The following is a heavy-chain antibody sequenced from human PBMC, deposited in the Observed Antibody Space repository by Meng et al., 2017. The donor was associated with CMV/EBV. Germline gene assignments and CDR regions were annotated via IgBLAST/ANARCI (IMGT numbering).Heavy chain of an antibody. Sequence: GESLKISCAASGFTFSSCSMNWVRQAPGKGLEWVSSISSSSSYIYYADSVKGRFTISRDNAKNSLYLQMNSLRAEDTAVYYCARGRANTFMWVERLPYCSGGSCYDPYYYYYGMDVWGQGTTVTVSS. CDR1: GFTFSSCS. J-gene: IGHJ6*02. CDR2: ISSSSSYI. CDR3: ARGRANTFMWVERLPYCSGGSCYDPYYYYYGMDV. D-gene: IGHD2-15*01. V-gene: IGHV3-21*01.